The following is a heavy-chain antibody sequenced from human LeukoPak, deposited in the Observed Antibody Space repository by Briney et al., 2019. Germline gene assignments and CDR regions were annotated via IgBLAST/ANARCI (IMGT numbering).Heavy chain of an antibody. J-gene: IGHJ4*02. CDR3: AKDGVYYDSTW. V-gene: IGHV3-48*03. CDR1: GFTFSSYE. CDR2: ISSSGSTI. Sequence: GGSLRLSCAASGFTFSSYEMNWVRQAPGKGLEWVSYISSSGSTIYYADSVKGRFTISRDNAKNSLYLQMNSLRAEDTAVYYCAKDGVYYDSTWWGQGTLVTVSS. D-gene: IGHD3-22*01.